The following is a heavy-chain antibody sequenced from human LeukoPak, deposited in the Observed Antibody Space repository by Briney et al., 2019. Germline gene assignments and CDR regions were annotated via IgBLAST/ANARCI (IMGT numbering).Heavy chain of an antibody. CDR3: APDDRGAFDI. CDR1: GFTFSNYD. V-gene: IGHV3-13*01. J-gene: IGHJ3*02. D-gene: IGHD3-22*01. CDR2: IGTAGDT. Sequence: GGSLRLSCAASGFTFSNYDMHWVRQVTGKGLEWVSSIGTAGDTYYPESVKGRFTISREDAKNSLYLQLNSLRAGDTAVYYCAPDDRGAFDIWGQGTMVTVSS.